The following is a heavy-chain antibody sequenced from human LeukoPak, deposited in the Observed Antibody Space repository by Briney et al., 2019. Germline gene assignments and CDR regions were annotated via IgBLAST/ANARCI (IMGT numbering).Heavy chain of an antibody. Sequence: PGGSLRLSCAASRFTFSACGMHWVRQAPGKGLEWVAAISFDGSHKYYADSVKGRFTISRDNSTNTLYLQMNSLRAEDTAVYYCAKGTAVDRQYFENWGQGTLVTVSS. CDR2: ISFDGSHK. CDR3: AKGTAVDRQYFEN. CDR1: RFTFSACG. D-gene: IGHD1-1*01. J-gene: IGHJ4*02. V-gene: IGHV3-30*18.